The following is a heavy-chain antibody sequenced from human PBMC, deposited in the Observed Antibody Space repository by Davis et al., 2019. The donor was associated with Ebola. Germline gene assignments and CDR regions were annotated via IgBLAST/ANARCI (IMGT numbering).Heavy chain of an antibody. V-gene: IGHV3-74*01. CDR3: ARDRGGWFREEQDAFDI. J-gene: IGHJ3*02. Sequence: GESLKISCAASGFTFSAYWMHWVRQAPGKGLVWVSRTNSDGSGTSYADSVRGRFTISRDNAKNSLYLQMNSLRAEDTAVYYCARDRGGWFREEQDAFDIWGQGTMVTVSS. CDR1: GFTFSAYW. D-gene: IGHD3-10*01. CDR2: TNSDGSGT.